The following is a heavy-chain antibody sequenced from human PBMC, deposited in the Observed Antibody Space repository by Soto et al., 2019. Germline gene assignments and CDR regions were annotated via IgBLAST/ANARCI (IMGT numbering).Heavy chain of an antibody. J-gene: IGHJ4*02. Sequence: QVQLVQSGAEVKKPGSSVKVSCKASGGTFSSYAISWVRQAPGQGIEWMGGIIPIFGTANYAQNFQGIVTTTADESTSTGSMELSRLSSEDTAVYYWASFGTLGFAYWGQGTLVTVCS. V-gene: IGHV1-69*01. CDR2: IIPIFGTA. CDR3: ASFGTLGFAY. CDR1: GGTFSSYA. D-gene: IGHD3-10*01.